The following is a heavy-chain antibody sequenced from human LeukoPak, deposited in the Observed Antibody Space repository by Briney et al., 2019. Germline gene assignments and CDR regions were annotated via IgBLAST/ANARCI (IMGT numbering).Heavy chain of an antibody. V-gene: IGHV1-2*02. CDR2: LNPNSGGT. Sequence: GASVKVSCKASGYTFTGYYMHWVRQAPGQGLEWMGWLNPNSGGTNYAQKFQGRVTMTRDTSISTACMELSRLRSDDTAVYYCARDEDYYDSSGYYRTWGQGTLVTVSS. CDR1: GYTFTGYY. CDR3: ARDEDYYDSSGYYRT. D-gene: IGHD3-22*01. J-gene: IGHJ5*02.